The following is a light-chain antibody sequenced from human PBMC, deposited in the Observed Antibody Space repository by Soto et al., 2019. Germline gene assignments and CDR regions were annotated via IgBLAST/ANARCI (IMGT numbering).Light chain of an antibody. J-gene: IGLJ1*01. CDR1: TSDVGGYNL. Sequence: QSVLTQPASVSGSPGQWITISCSGTTSDVGGYNLVSWYQQHTAKAPKLLIYEGTQRPSGVSSRFSGSKSGNTASLSISGLQAEDEADYYCCSYASSSSYVFGTGTKLTVL. CDR3: CSYASSSSYV. CDR2: EGT. V-gene: IGLV2-23*01.